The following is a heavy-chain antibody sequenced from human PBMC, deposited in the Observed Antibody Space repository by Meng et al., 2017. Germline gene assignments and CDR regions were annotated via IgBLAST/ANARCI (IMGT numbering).Heavy chain of an antibody. CDR1: GGTFSSYA. CDR3: ARDLGLIQYYYYYGMDV. CDR2: IIPIFGTA. V-gene: IGHV1-69*05. D-gene: IGHD6-19*01. Sequence: SVKVSCKASGGTFSSYAISWVRQAPGQGLEWMGGIIPIFGTANYAQKFQGRVTITTDESTSTAYMELSSLRSEDTAVYYCARDLGLIQYYYYYGMDVWSQGTTGTV. J-gene: IGHJ6*02.